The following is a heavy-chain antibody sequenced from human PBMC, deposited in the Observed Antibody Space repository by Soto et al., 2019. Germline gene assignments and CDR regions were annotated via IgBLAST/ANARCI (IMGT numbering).Heavy chain of an antibody. V-gene: IGHV3-7*03. CDR3: ARGEGGRSVLLSDGMDV. CDR1: GFTFSSYW. CDR2: IKQDGSEK. J-gene: IGHJ6*02. Sequence: PGGSLRLSCAASGFTFSSYWMSWVRQAPGKGLEWVANIKQDGSEKYYVDSVRGRFTISRDNATNSLYLQMNSLRAEDTAVYYCARGEGGRSVLLSDGMDVWGQGTTVTVSS. D-gene: IGHD3-10*01.